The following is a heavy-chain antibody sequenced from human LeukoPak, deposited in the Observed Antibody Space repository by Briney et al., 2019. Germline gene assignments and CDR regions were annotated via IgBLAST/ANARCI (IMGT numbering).Heavy chain of an antibody. Sequence: GGSLRLSCAASGFSSSDYWMHWVRHAPGKGLVWVSRMNSDGTTTNYADSVKGRFTISRDNAKNSLYLQMNSLRVEDTAVYYCACRPSDIRYYGVFDFWGQGSLVTVSS. D-gene: IGHD3-10*01. CDR3: ACRPSDIRYYGVFDF. J-gene: IGHJ4*02. CDR1: GFSSSDYW. V-gene: IGHV3-74*01. CDR2: MNSDGTTT.